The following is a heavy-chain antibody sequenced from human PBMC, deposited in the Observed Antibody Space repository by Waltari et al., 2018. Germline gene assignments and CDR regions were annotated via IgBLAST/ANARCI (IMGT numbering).Heavy chain of an antibody. V-gene: IGHV4-59*11. CDR2: IYYSGST. Sequence: QVQLQESGPGLVKPSETLSLTCTVSGGSISSHYWSWIRQPPGKGLEWIGYIYYSGSTNYTPSLKSRVTISVDTSKNQFSLKLSSVTAADTAVYYCARDSSSWFPDYWGQGTLVTVSS. CDR3: ARDSSSWFPDY. J-gene: IGHJ4*02. CDR1: GGSISSHY. D-gene: IGHD6-13*01.